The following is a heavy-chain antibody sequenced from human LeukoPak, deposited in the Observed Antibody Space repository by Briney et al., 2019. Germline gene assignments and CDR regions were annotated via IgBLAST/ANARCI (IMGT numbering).Heavy chain of an antibody. CDR2: ISADNGNT. CDR3: ARVDILTGYCFFDY. J-gene: IGHJ4*02. D-gene: IGHD3-9*01. V-gene: IGHV1-18*01. Sequence: ASVKVSCKASGYTFIKYGISWVRQAPGQGLEWMGWISADNGNTYYTQKFQGRVTFTTDTSTSTAYMELRSLRSDDTAVYFCARVDILTGYCFFDYWGQGTLVTVSS. CDR1: GYTFIKYG.